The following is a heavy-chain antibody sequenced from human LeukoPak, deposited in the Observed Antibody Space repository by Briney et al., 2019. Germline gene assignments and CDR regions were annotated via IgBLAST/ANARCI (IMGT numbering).Heavy chain of an antibody. V-gene: IGHV1-2*02. D-gene: IGHD5-18*01. CDR1: GYTFTGYY. CDR3: AKDQGRGYTYGLYYFDY. Sequence: EASVKVSCKASGYTFTGYYLHWVRQAPGQGLEWMGWINPNSGDTNYAQKFQGRVTMTRDTSISTAYRELSRLRSDDTAVYYCAKDQGRGYTYGLYYFDYWGQGTLVTVSS. J-gene: IGHJ4*02. CDR2: INPNSGDT.